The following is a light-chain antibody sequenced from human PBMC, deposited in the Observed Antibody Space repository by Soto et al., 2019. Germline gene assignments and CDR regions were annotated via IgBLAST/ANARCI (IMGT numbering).Light chain of an antibody. J-gene: IGKJ1*01. CDR1: QSVRSN. CDR3: QQRDNWPWT. Sequence: ETVLTQSPATLSLSPGERATLSCRASQSVRSNLAWYQHKPGQAPRLLIYDASNRATGIPGRSSGSGSGTDFTLTISNLEPEDFAVYYCQQRDNWPWTFGQGAKVEIK. V-gene: IGKV3-11*01. CDR2: DAS.